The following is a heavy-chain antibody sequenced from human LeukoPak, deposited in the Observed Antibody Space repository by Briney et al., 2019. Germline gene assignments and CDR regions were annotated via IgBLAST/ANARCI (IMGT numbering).Heavy chain of an antibody. D-gene: IGHD3-22*01. Sequence: GGSLRLSCSASGFTFSYYAMHWVRHAAGKGLEFVSGISSNGGSTYYADSLKGRFTVSRDNSNNTLYLQMSSLRAEDTAIYYCAKGPTYDSSPYYFDYWGQGTLVTVSS. V-gene: IGHV3-64D*09. CDR2: ISSNGGST. CDR3: AKGPTYDSSPYYFDY. J-gene: IGHJ4*02. CDR1: GFTFSYYA.